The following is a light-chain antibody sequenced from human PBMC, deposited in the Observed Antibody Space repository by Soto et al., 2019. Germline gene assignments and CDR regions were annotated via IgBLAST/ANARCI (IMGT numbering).Light chain of an antibody. CDR3: SSYAGSNNFGV. CDR2: EVN. V-gene: IGLV2-8*01. J-gene: IGLJ1*01. Sequence: QSVLTQPPSASGSPGQSVTISCTGTSSDFGGYNYVSWCQQHPGKAPKLMIYEVNKRPSGVPDRFSGSKSGNTASLTVSGLQAEDEAYYYCSSYAGSNNFGVFGTGTKVTVL. CDR1: SSDFGGYNY.